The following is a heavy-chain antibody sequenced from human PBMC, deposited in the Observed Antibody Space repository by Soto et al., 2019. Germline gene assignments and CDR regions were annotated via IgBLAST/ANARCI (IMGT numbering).Heavy chain of an antibody. CDR1: GYSFTDYH. CDR3: ARCRRPIIVLVIRLYP. CDR2: INPKSGGT. J-gene: IGHJ1*01. V-gene: IGHV1-2*04. D-gene: IGHD3-22*01. Sequence: SVKVSCKASGYSFTDYHIHWVRQAPGQGLEWLGRINPKSGGTSTAQKFQGWVTMTTDTSISTASMELRNLRSDDTAVYYCARCRRPIIVLVIRLYPCGQGTLVTFSS.